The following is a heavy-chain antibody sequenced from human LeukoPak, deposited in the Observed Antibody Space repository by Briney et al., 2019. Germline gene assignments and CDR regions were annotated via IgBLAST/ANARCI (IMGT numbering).Heavy chain of an antibody. V-gene: IGHV4-39*01. CDR1: GGSIRSSSYY. Sequence: SETLSLTCTVSGGSIRSSSYYWGWIRQPPGKGLEWIGSIYYSGSTYYNASLKSRGTISVDTSKNQFSLKLNSVTAADTAVYYCARQHYDFWLPADYWGQGTLVTVSS. D-gene: IGHD3-3*01. CDR3: ARQHYDFWLPADY. CDR2: IYYSGST. J-gene: IGHJ4*02.